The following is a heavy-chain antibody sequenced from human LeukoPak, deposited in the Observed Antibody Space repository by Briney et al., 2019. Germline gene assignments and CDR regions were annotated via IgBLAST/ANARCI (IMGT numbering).Heavy chain of an antibody. V-gene: IGHV1-2*06. CDR2: INPNSGGT. CDR3: ARGYVVVVAAKDYYYGMDV. J-gene: IGHJ6*02. Sequence: ASVKVSCKASGYTFTGYYMHWVRQAPGQGLEWMGRINPNSGGTNYAQKFQGRVTMTRDTSISTAYMELSSLRSEDTAVYYCARGYVVVVAAKDYYYGMDVWGQGTTVTVSS. CDR1: GYTFTGYY. D-gene: IGHD2-15*01.